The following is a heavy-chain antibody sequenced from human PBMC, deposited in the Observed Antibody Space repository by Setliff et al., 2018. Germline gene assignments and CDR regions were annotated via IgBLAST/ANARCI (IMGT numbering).Heavy chain of an antibody. Sequence: SGPTLVNPTQTLTLTCTFSGFSLNTSGMRVSWIRQPPGKALEWLARIDWDDDKFYSTSLKTRRTISKDTSKKQVVLTMTNMDPVDTATYYCARISASSSHFDYWGPGTLVTVSS. CDR2: IDWDDDK. CDR1: GFSLNTSGMR. V-gene: IGHV2-70*04. CDR3: ARISASSSHFDY. J-gene: IGHJ4*02. D-gene: IGHD6-13*01.